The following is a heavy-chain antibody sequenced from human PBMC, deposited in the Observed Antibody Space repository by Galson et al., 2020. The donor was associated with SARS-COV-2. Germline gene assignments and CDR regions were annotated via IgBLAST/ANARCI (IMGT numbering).Heavy chain of an antibody. Sequence: GGSLRLSCAASGFTFSNYWMSWVRQAPGKWLEWVANIKQDGSEKYYVDSVKGRFTISRDNAKNSLYLQMNSLRAEDTAVYYCARDRTTMIVVDFDYWGQVTLVTVSS. V-gene: IGHV3-7*01. J-gene: IGHJ4*02. D-gene: IGHD3-22*01. CDR3: ARDRTTMIVVDFDY. CDR2: IKQDGSEK. CDR1: GFTFSNYW.